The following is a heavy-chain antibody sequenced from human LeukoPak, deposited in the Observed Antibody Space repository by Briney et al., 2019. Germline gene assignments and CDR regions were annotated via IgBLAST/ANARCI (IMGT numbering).Heavy chain of an antibody. CDR3: AKFVLLWFGELSYFDY. CDR2: ISGSGGST. V-gene: IGHV3-23*01. Sequence: GGSLRLSCAASGFTFSSYAMSWVRQAPGKGLEWVSAISGSGGSTYYADSVKGRFTISRDNPKNTLYLQMNSLRAEDTAVYYCAKFVLLWFGELSYFDYWGQGTLVTVSS. J-gene: IGHJ4*02. D-gene: IGHD3-10*01. CDR1: GFTFSSYA.